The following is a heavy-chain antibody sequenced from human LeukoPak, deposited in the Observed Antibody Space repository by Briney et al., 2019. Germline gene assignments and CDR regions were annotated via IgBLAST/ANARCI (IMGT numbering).Heavy chain of an antibody. CDR2: INWNGGST. V-gene: IGHV3-20*04. CDR1: GFTFDDYG. D-gene: IGHD6-13*01. CDR3: AKDLYSSSSDAFDI. Sequence: GGSLRLSCAASGFTFDDYGMSWVRQAPGKGLEWVSGINWNGGSTAYADSVKGRFTISRDNAKNSLYLQINSLRAEDTALYYCAKDLYSSSSDAFDIWGQGTMVTVSS. J-gene: IGHJ3*02.